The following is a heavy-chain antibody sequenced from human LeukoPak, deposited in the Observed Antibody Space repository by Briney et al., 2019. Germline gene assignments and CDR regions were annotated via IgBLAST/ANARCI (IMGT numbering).Heavy chain of an antibody. Sequence: QAGGSLRLSCADSGFTFSGYWMNWVRQAPGKGLEWVANIDQNGGEKYYVDSVKGRFTISRDNGKNSLYLQMNSLRAEDTAVYYCASPYCSGGSCGFDYWGQGTLVTVSS. J-gene: IGHJ4*02. CDR1: GFTFSGYW. V-gene: IGHV3-7*01. CDR3: ASPYCSGGSCGFDY. CDR2: IDQNGGEK. D-gene: IGHD2-15*01.